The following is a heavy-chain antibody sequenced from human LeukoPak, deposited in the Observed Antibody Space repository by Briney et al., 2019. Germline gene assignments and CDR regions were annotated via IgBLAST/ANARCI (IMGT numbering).Heavy chain of an antibody. CDR1: GFTFSDFY. V-gene: IGHV3-11*06. CDR2: IGGSSSYT. Sequence: GGSLRLSCAASGFTFSDFYMNWIRQAPGKGLEWVSYIGGSSSYTNYADSVKGRFTISRDNSKKSLYLQMNSLRAEVTAVYYCAREFSSGLIIDYLGQGTLVTVSS. J-gene: IGHJ4*02. D-gene: IGHD6-19*01. CDR3: AREFSSGLIIDY.